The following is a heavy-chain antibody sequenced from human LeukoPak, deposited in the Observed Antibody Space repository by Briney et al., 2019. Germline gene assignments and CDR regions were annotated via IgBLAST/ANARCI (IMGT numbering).Heavy chain of an antibody. CDR3: ARVIDGGQDNYFGQ. D-gene: IGHD2-15*01. V-gene: IGHV3-30-3*01. J-gene: IGHJ4*02. CDR1: GFSLSTYA. CDR2: ISYDGSNK. Sequence: GGSLRLSCAAPGFSLSTYAMHRVRQAPGKGLEWVALISYDGSNKYYADSVKGRFTISRDNSKDTLYLQMKSLRAEDTAVYYCARVIDGGQDNYFGQWGGGTLVTVSS.